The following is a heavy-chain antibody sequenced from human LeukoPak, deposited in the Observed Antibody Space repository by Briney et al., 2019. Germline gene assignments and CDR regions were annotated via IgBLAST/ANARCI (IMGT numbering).Heavy chain of an antibody. V-gene: IGHV3-30*02. J-gene: IGHJ3*02. CDR1: GFTFSSYG. D-gene: IGHD1-26*01. CDR2: IRYDGSNT. Sequence: GSLRLSCAASGFTFSSYGMHWVRQAPGKGLEWVAFIRYDGSNTYYTDSVKGRFTISRDNSKNTLYLQMNSLRAEDTAVYYCAKDGNPGTRVGAYAFDIWGQGTMVTVSS. CDR3: AKDGNPGTRVGAYAFDI.